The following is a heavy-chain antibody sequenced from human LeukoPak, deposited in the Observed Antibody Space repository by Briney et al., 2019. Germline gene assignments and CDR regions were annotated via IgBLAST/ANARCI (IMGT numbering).Heavy chain of an antibody. CDR1: GDSFSNKY. CDR3: ACLTTADAFDI. Sequence: WETLSLTCTVSGDSFSNKYWTWIRQAPGKGLEWIGYIYDSGSTNYNPSLKSRVTISVDTSKNQFSLKLSSVTAADTAVYYCACLTTADAFDIWGQGTMVTVSS. CDR2: IYDSGST. D-gene: IGHD3-22*01. V-gene: IGHV4-59*01. J-gene: IGHJ3*02.